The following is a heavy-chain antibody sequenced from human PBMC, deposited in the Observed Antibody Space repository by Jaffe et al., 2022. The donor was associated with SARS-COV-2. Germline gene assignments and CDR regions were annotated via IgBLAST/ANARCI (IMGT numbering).Heavy chain of an antibody. CDR3: AREGAEGS. J-gene: IGHJ5*02. CDR1: GGSISSGSYY. CDR2: IYTSGST. Sequence: QVQLQESGPGLVKPSQTLSLTCTVSGGSISSGSYYWSWIRQPAGKGLEWIGRIYTSGSTSYNPSLKSRVTISVDTSKNQFSLKLTSVTAADTAVYYCAREGAEGSWGQGTLVTVSS. D-gene: IGHD3-16*01. V-gene: IGHV4-61*02.